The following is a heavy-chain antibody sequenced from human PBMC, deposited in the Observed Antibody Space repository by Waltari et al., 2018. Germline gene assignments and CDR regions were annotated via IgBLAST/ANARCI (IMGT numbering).Heavy chain of an antibody. CDR3: AREGAEQWVVEDDGMDV. CDR1: GFKFSDYA. J-gene: IGHJ6*02. V-gene: IGHV3-21*02. D-gene: IGHD6-19*01. Sequence: EVQLVESGGGLVKPGRSLRLSCAASGFKFSDYAMNWVRQAPGKGWEWVSYIGSSSSFMDYADSVRGRFTVSRDNAKNTLYLQMDTLRAEDTAVYYCAREGAEQWVVEDDGMDVWGQGTTVTVS. CDR2: IGSSSSFM.